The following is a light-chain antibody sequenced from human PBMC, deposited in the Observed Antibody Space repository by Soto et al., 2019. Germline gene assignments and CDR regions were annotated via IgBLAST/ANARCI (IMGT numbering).Light chain of an antibody. V-gene: IGKV3-11*01. CDR3: QQHSHWPPWT. Sequence: EVVLTQSPATLSLSPGERATLSCRASQNVRTFLDWYQQKPGQAPRLLIYGASNRATGIPARFSGIGSGKDFTLTISSLKPEDFAVYYCQQHSHWPPWTFGQGTSVEIQ. J-gene: IGKJ1*01. CDR1: QNVRTF. CDR2: GAS.